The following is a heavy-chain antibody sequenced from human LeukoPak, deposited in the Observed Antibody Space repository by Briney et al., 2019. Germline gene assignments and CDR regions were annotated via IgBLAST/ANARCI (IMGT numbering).Heavy chain of an antibody. CDR3: ARDFGYYFDY. V-gene: IGHV4-4*09. CDR1: GGSISSYY. J-gene: IGHJ4*02. CDR2: IYTSGST. D-gene: IGHD3-10*01. Sequence: SETLSLTCTVSGGSISSYYWNWIRQPPGKGLEWIGYIYTSGSTNYNPSLKTRVTISVDTSKNQFPLKLNSVTAADTAVYYCARDFGYYFDYWAREPWSPSPQ.